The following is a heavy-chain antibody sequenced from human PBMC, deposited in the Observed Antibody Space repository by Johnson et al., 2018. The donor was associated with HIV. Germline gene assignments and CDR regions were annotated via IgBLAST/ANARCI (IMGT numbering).Heavy chain of an antibody. CDR2: IKHDGSNK. J-gene: IGHJ3*02. D-gene: IGHD5-24*01. CDR3: ARRRRDGDTFDI. CDR1: GFTFSSYA. V-gene: IGHV3-33*08. Sequence: QVQLVESGGGVVQPGRSLRLSCAASGFTFSSYAMHWVRQAPGKGLEWVANIKHDGSNKYYADSVKGRFTISRDNSKNTLYLQMNSLRAEDTAVYYCARRRRDGDTFDIWGRGTMVTVSS.